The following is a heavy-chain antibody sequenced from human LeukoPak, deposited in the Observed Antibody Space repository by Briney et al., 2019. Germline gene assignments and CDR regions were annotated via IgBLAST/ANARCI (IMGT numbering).Heavy chain of an antibody. V-gene: IGHV3-30*04. CDR3: AKRQKSGREDDAIDI. CDR1: GFAFSTYA. J-gene: IGHJ3*02. Sequence: GGSLRLSCVASGFAFSTYAIHWVRQTPDKGLEWVAVISMDGSNKLYADSVKGRFTISRDNSKNTVYLQMNGLRVDDTGVYFCAKRQKSGREDDAIDIWGQGTMVTVSP. CDR2: ISMDGSNK. D-gene: IGHD1-26*01.